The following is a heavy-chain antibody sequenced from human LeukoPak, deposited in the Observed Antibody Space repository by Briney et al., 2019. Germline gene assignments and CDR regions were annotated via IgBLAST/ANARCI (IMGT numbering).Heavy chain of an antibody. CDR2: IKQDGSEK. CDR3: ARSEARFLEWLLFGCNFDY. V-gene: IGHV3-7*01. Sequence: GGSLRLSCAASGFTFSSYSMNWVRQAPGKGLEWVANIKQDGSEKYYVDSVKGRFTISRDNAKNSLYLQMNSLRAEDTAVYYCARSEARFLEWLLFGCNFDYWGQGTLVTVSS. D-gene: IGHD3-3*01. CDR1: GFTFSSYS. J-gene: IGHJ4*02.